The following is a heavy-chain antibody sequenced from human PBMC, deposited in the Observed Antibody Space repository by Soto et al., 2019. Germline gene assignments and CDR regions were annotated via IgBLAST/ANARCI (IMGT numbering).Heavy chain of an antibody. CDR2: INHSGST. CDR3: ARGLNDFWSGYYSWFDP. D-gene: IGHD3-3*01. V-gene: IGHV4-34*01. CDR1: GGSFSGYY. Sequence: QVQLQQWGAGLLKPSETLSLTCAVYGGSFSGYYWSWIRQPPGKGLEWIGEINHSGSTNYNPSLKSRVTISVDTSKNQFSLKLSSVTAADTAVYYCARGLNDFWSGYYSWFDPWGQGTLVTVSS. J-gene: IGHJ5*02.